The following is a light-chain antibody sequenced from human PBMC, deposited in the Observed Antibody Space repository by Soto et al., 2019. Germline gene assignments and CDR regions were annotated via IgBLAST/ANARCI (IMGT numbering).Light chain of an antibody. Sequence: EVVLTQSPATLSLFPGEGATLSCRVSQSISSSYLSWYQQRPGPAPRLLIYAASTRATGIPARFSGSGRGSGTDFTLTISSLQPEDFAVYYCQQDYNLPITFGQGTRLEIK. J-gene: IGKJ5*01. CDR3: QQDYNLPIT. CDR1: QSISSSY. V-gene: IGKV3D-7*01. CDR2: AAS.